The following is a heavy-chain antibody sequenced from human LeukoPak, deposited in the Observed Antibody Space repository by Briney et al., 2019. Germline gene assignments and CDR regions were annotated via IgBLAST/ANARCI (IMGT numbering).Heavy chain of an antibody. Sequence: PGGSLRLSCAASGFTFSGYSMTWVRQAPGRGLEWVSTVTSSGGSTYYADSVKGRFTNSRDNSKNTLYLQMNSLRAEDTAVYYCAKAPYYYGSGSFDYWGQGTLVTVSS. CDR1: GFTFSGYS. V-gene: IGHV3-23*01. D-gene: IGHD3-10*01. J-gene: IGHJ4*02. CDR3: AKAPYYYGSGSFDY. CDR2: VTSSGGST.